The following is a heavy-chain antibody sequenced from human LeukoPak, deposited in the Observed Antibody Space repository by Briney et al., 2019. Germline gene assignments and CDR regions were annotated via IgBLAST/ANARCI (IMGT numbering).Heavy chain of an antibody. CDR3: ARHYGP. CDR1: SGSISSSNW. CDR2: INHSGNT. J-gene: IGHJ5*02. D-gene: IGHD3-16*01. V-gene: IGHV4-4*02. Sequence: PSETLSLTCAVSSGSISSSNWWSWVRQPPGKGLEWIGEINHSGNTHYNPSLKSRVTISVDTSKNQFSLKLNSVTAADTAVYYCARHYGPWGQGTLVTVSS.